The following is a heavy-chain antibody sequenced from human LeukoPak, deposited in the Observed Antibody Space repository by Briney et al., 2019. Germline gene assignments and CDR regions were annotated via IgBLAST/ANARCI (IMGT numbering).Heavy chain of an antibody. CDR1: GGSISSGSYY. Sequence: PSETLSLTCTVSGGSISSGSYYWSWIRQPAGKGLEWIGRIYTSGSTNYNPSLKSRVTISVDTSKNQFSLKLSSVTAADTAVYYCAKEKATMIVVVKGARAFDIWGQGTMVTVSS. V-gene: IGHV4-61*02. D-gene: IGHD3-22*01. J-gene: IGHJ3*02. CDR3: AKEKATMIVVVKGARAFDI. CDR2: IYTSGST.